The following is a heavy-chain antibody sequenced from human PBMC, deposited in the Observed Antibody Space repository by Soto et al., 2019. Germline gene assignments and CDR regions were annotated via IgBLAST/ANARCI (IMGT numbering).Heavy chain of an antibody. V-gene: IGHV3-30-3*01. CDR1: GFTFSSYA. D-gene: IGHD2-15*01. CDR2: ISYDGSNK. Sequence: GGSLRLSCAASGFTFSSYAMSWVRQAPGKGLEWVAVISYDGSNKYYADSVKGRFTISRDNSKNTLYLQMNSLRAEDTAVYYCARELAAATLRPYFDYWGQGTLVTVSS. J-gene: IGHJ4*02. CDR3: ARELAAATLRPYFDY.